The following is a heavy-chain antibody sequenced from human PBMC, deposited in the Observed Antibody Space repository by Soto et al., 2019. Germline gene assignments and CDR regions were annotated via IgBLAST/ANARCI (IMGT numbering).Heavy chain of an antibody. CDR3: AKKGLPPGYNNWFDS. J-gene: IGHJ5*01. V-gene: IGHV3-23*01. CDR2: IGDNGSET. CDR1: GFSFSIYA. D-gene: IGHD3-9*01. Sequence: EVQLLESGGGLIQPGGSLTLSCVASGFSFSIYAMTWVRQAPGKGLEWVSTIGDNGSETRYADSVKGRFIISRDNPKNTLYLQMNSLGAEDTAVYYCAKKGLPPGYNNWFDSWVQGILVAVCS.